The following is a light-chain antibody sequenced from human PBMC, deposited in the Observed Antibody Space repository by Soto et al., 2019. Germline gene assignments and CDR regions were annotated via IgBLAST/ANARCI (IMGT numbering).Light chain of an antibody. J-gene: IGKJ2*01. CDR1: QDMGTF. V-gene: IGKV1-17*03. CDR3: LDHNSYPYI. CDR2: ASS. Sequence: DLQMTQSPSAMSASVGARVNITCRASQDMGTFLAWFRQKPGKVPQRLIYASSALHPGVPSRFRGRRSGTEFTLTVSSLHPEDFGTYYWLDHNSYPYIFGQGTKL.